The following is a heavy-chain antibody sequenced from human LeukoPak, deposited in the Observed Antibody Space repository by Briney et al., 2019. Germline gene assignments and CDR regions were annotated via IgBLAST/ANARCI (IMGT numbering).Heavy chain of an antibody. CDR3: ARVADGYSYFDY. V-gene: IGHV4-59*01. D-gene: IGHD5-18*01. J-gene: IGHJ4*02. CDR1: GGSISSYY. CDR2: IYYSVTT. Sequence: PSETLSLTCTVSGGSISSYYWSWIRQPPGKGLEWIGYIYYSVTTNYNPSLKSQVTISVDTSKNQFSLKLSSVTAADTAVYHCARVADGYSYFDYWGQGTLVTVSS.